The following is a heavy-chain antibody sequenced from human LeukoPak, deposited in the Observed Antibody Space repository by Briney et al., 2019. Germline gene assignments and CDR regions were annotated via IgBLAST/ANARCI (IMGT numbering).Heavy chain of an antibody. J-gene: IGHJ4*02. CDR2: IYYSGIT. Sequence: SETLSLTCSVSGGSISSYYWSWIRQPPGKGLEWIGYIYYSGITNYSPSLKSRVTISVDTSKKQFSLKVTSVTTADTAVYYCARGDKRVTFGGVIVPFDYWGQGTLVTVSS. V-gene: IGHV4-59*01. CDR1: GGSISSYY. D-gene: IGHD3-16*02. CDR3: ARGDKRVTFGGVIVPFDY.